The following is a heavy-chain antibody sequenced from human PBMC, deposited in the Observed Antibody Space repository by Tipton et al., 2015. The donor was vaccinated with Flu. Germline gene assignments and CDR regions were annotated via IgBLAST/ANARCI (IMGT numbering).Heavy chain of an antibody. D-gene: IGHD3-22*01. CDR2: IYSGGTT. V-gene: IGHV3-53*01. CDR1: GFTVSTNF. Sequence: QLVQSGGGLIQPGGSLRLSCAVSGFTVSTNFMSWVRQAPGKGLERVSIIYSGGTTYYADSVKGRFTISRDNSKNTLFLQMDSLRAEDTAVYYCAREFYESARHYYYGMDVWGQGTTVTVSS. J-gene: IGHJ6*02. CDR3: AREFYESARHYYYGMDV.